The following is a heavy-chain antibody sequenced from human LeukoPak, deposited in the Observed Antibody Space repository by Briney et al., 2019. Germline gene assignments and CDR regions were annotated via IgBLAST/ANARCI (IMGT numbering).Heavy chain of an antibody. V-gene: IGHV4/OR15-8*01. J-gene: IGHJ4*02. Sequence: SETLSLTCDVSGAXISSTNCWSWVRQPPGKGLEWIGEIYHSGSPYYNPSLKSRVTISVDTSKNQFSLKLSSVTAADTAVYYCARHMKAQNYFDYWGQGTLVTVSS. CDR3: ARHMKAQNYFDY. D-gene: IGHD2-21*01. CDR1: GAXISSTNC. CDR2: IYHSGSP.